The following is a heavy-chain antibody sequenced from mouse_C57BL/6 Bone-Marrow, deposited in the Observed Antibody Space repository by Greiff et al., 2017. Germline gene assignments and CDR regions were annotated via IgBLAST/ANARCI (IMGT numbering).Heavy chain of an antibody. CDR2: MDPSASDT. CDR1: GYTFPSYW. J-gene: IGHJ3*01. V-gene: IGHV1-69*01. CDR3: ATTGRFAY. Sequence: QVQLQQPGAELVMPGASVKLSCKASGYTFPSYWMHWVKQRPGQGLEWIGGMDPSASDTNYNQKFKGKSTLTVDKSSSSAYMQPRSLTSEDSAVYYCATTGRFAYWGQGTLVTVSA.